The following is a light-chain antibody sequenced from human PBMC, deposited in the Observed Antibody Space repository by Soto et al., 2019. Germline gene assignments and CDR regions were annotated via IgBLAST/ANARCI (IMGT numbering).Light chain of an antibody. Sequence: EIVMTQSPDTRSGSPGERVTLSCRASQSVSRALAWYQQKPGQAPRLLIWGASTRATDIAARFSGSGSGTEFTLTISSLKSEDFAVYYCRQYNNWPPYTFGQGTKLEIK. CDR3: RQYNNWPPYT. J-gene: IGKJ2*01. CDR2: GAS. V-gene: IGKV3-15*01. CDR1: QSVSRA.